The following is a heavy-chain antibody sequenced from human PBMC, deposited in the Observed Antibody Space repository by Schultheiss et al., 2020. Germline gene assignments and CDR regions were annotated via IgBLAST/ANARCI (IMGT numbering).Heavy chain of an antibody. V-gene: IGHV1-2*04. Sequence: ASVKVSCKASGYTFTGYYMHWVRQAPGQGLEWMGWINPNSGGTNYAQKFQGWVTMTRDTSISTAYMELSRLRSDDTAVYYCARDAVYSQNYDSSGSTVYYYYYMDVWGKGTTVTVSS. CDR1: GYTFTGYY. CDR2: INPNSGGT. D-gene: IGHD3-22*01. J-gene: IGHJ6*03. CDR3: ARDAVYSQNYDSSGSTVYYYYYMDV.